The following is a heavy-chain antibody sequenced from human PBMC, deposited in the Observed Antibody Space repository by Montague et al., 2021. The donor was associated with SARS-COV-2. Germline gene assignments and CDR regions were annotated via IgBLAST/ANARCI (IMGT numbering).Heavy chain of an antibody. CDR1: GFSLGTSGMC. V-gene: IGHV2-70*01. J-gene: IGHJ4*02. Sequence: PALVKPTQTLTLTCTFSGFSLGTSGMCVSWIRQPPGKALEWLALIDWDDDKYYSTSLKTRLTISKDASKNQVVLTMTNMDPVDTATYYCARIRDYDILTGSYSGFDXWGQGTLVTVSS. CDR2: IDWDDDK. D-gene: IGHD3-9*01. CDR3: ARIRDYDILTGSYSGFDX.